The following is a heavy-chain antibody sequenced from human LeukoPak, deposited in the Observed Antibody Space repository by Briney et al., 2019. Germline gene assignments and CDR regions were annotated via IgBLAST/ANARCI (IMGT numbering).Heavy chain of an antibody. CDR2: INTDGSTT. Sequence: PGGSLGLSCAASGFTFSSSRMLWVRQTPGKGLVWVSNINTDGSTTNYADSVKGRFTISRDNAKNTLFLQMNSLRAEDTAIYYCVGSWGEDYWGQGTLVTVSS. D-gene: IGHD3-16*01. CDR3: VGSWGEDY. V-gene: IGHV3-74*01. J-gene: IGHJ4*02. CDR1: GFTFSSSR.